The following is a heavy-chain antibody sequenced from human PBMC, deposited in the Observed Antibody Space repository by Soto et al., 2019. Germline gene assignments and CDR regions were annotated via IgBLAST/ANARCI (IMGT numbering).Heavy chain of an antibody. CDR2: IYYSGST. J-gene: IGHJ6*03. D-gene: IGHD3-10*01. CDR3: ARMRQKQIKLLWFGEVYMDV. Sequence: SETLSLTCTVSGGSISSYYWSWIRQPPGKGLEWIGYIYYSGSTNYNPSLKSRVTISVDTSKNQFSLKLSSVTAADTAVYYCARMRQKQIKLLWFGEVYMDVWGKGTTVTVSS. V-gene: IGHV4-59*08. CDR1: GGSISSYY.